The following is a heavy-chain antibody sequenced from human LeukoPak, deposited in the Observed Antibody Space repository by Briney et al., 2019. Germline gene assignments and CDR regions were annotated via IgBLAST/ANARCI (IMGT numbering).Heavy chain of an antibody. V-gene: IGHV4-61*05. CDR1: GGSISSSSYY. CDR3: ARLSSGSSSWYDIDY. D-gene: IGHD6-13*01. Sequence: PSETLSLTCTVSGGSISSSSYYWGWIRQPPGKGLEWIGYIYYSGSTNYNPSLKSRVTISVDTSKNQFSLKLSSVTAADTAVYYCARLSSGSSSWYDIDYWGQGTLVTVSS. CDR2: IYYSGST. J-gene: IGHJ4*02.